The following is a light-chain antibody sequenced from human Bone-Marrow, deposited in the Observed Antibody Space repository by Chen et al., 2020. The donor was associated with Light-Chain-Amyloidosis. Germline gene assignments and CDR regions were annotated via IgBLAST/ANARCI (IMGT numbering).Light chain of an antibody. CDR3: QVWDRSSDRPV. CDR2: DDS. J-gene: IGLJ3*02. V-gene: IGLV3-21*02. CDR1: NIGSTS. Sequence: SSLLTQPSSVSVAPGQTPTIACGGNNIGSTSVHWYQQTPGQAPLLVVYDDSDRPSGIPERLSGSNSGNTATLTISRVEAGDEADYYCQVWDRSSDRPVFGGGTKLTVL.